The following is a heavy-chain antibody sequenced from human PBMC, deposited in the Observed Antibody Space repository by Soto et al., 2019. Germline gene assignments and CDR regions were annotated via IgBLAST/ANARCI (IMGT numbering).Heavy chain of an antibody. J-gene: IGHJ2*01. V-gene: IGHV4-31*03. CDR1: GGSISSGGYY. Sequence: QVQLQESGPGLVKPSQTLSLTCTVSGGSISSGGYYWSWIRQHPGKGLEWIGYIYYSGSTYYNPSLKSRVTISVDTSKNQFSLKLSSVTAADTAVYYCARSGQSLEPFDDRYFDLWGRGTLVTVSS. D-gene: IGHD3-10*01. CDR2: IYYSGST. CDR3: ARSGQSLEPFDDRYFDL.